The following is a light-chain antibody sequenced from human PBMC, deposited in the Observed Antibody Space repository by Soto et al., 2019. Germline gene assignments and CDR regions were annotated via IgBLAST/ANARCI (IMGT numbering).Light chain of an antibody. CDR2: DAS. Sequence: EIVLTQSPATLSLSPGERATLSCRASQSVSSYLAWYQQKPGQAPRLLIYDASNRATGIPARFTGSGSGTDFTLTISSLEPEDFAVYYCQQRSNWPLLGTFGQGNKVEIK. V-gene: IGKV3-11*01. CDR3: QQRSNWPLLGT. J-gene: IGKJ1*01. CDR1: QSVSSY.